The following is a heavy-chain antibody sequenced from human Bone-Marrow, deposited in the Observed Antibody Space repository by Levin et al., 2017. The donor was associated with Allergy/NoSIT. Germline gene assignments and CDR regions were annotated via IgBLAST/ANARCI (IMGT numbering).Heavy chain of an antibody. CDR1: GFTFSSYG. Sequence: PGGSLRLSCAASGFTFSSYGMHWVRQAPGKGLEWVAVISYDGSNKYYADSVKGRFTISRDNSKNTLYLQMNSLRAEDTAVYYCASRIDYGDYWGQGTLVTVSS. CDR2: ISYDGSNK. J-gene: IGHJ4*02. V-gene: IGHV3-30*03. D-gene: IGHD2/OR15-2a*01. CDR3: ASRIDYGDY.